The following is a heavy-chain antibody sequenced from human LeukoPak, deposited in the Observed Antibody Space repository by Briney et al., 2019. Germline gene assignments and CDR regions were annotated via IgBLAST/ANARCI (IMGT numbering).Heavy chain of an antibody. V-gene: IGHV3-30*02. CDR2: IRYDGSNK. CDR1: GFTFSSYG. J-gene: IGHJ4*02. D-gene: IGHD1-26*01. CDR3: AKGVVGATIVPYY. Sequence: GGSLRLSCAASGFTFSSYGMHWVRQAPGKGLEWVAFIRYDGSNKYYADSVKGRFTISRDNSKNTLYLQMNSLRAEDTAVYYCAKGVVGATIVPYYWGQGTLVTVSS.